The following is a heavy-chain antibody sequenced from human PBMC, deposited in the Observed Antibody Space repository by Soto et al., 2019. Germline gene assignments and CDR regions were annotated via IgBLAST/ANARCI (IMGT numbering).Heavy chain of an antibody. J-gene: IGHJ4*02. CDR3: ASVDTAMGMKY. CDR1: GFTFSSYG. Sequence: QVQLVESGGGVVQPGRSLRLSCAASGFTFSSYGMHWVRQAPGKGLEWVAVIWYDGSYKYYADSVKGRFTISRDNSKNTLYVQMNSLRVDDTAVYYCASVDTAMGMKYWGQGTLVTVSP. CDR2: IWYDGSYK. V-gene: IGHV3-33*01. D-gene: IGHD5-18*01.